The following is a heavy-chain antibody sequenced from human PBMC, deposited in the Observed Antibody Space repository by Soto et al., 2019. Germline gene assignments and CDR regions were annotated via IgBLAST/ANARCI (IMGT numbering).Heavy chain of an antibody. Sequence: QVQLVESGGGVVQTGTSLRLSCAAAGFTFRNYAMHWVLQAPGKGLEWLAVISYDGTTKYNADSAKGRFTISRDNSNNMLYLQLNSLRVEDTAIYYCARDPYSGYIFDSWGQGTLVTLSS. D-gene: IGHD5-12*01. CDR3: ARDPYSGYIFDS. V-gene: IGHV3-30-3*01. J-gene: IGHJ4*02. CDR2: ISYDGTTK. CDR1: GFTFRNYA.